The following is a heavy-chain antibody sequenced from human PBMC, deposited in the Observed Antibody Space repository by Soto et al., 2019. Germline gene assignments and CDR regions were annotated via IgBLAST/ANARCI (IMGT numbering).Heavy chain of an antibody. V-gene: IGHV4-30-2*01. D-gene: IGHD4-17*01. Sequence: QLQLQESGSGLVKPSQTLSLTCAVSGGSISSGGYSWSWIRQPPGKGLEWIGYIYHSGSTYYNPSLKRRVTISVDRSKNQFSLKLSSVTAAETAVYYCARAHYGDYGYGMDVWGQGTTVTVSS. J-gene: IGHJ6*02. CDR1: GGSISSGGYS. CDR2: IYHSGST. CDR3: ARAHYGDYGYGMDV.